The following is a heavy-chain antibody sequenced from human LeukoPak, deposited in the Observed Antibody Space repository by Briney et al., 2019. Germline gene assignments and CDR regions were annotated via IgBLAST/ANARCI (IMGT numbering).Heavy chain of an antibody. CDR1: GFTFSSYS. V-gene: IGHV3-21*01. J-gene: IGHJ3*02. CDR2: ISSSSSYI. CDR3: ARDSIVGAFMAFDI. Sequence: GGSLRLSCAASGFTFSSYSMNWVRQAPGKGLEWVSSISSSSSYIYYADSVKGRFTISRDNAKNSLYLQMNSLRAEDTAVYYCARDSIVGAFMAFDIWGQGTMDTVSS. D-gene: IGHD1-26*01.